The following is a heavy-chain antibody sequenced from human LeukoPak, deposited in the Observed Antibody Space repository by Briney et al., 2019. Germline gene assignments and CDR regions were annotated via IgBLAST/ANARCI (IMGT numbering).Heavy chain of an antibody. J-gene: IGHJ3*02. D-gene: IGHD4-23*01. V-gene: IGHV1-69*13. Sequence: SVKVSCKASGYSFTSYAMSWVRQAPGQGLEWMGGIIPIFGTANYAQKFQGRVTITADESTSTAYMELSSLRSEDTAVYYCARDRSTVETRETHVFNIWAKG. CDR2: IIPIFGTA. CDR3: ARDRSTVETRETHVFNI. CDR1: GYSFTSYA.